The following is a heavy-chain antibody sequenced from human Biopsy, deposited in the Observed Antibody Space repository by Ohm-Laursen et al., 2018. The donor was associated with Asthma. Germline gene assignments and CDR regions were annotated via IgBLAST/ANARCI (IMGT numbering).Heavy chain of an antibody. D-gene: IGHD4/OR15-4a*01. CDR2: ISWNSRSI. CDR3: RALPTRTMYFDS. V-gene: IGHV3-9*01. J-gene: IGHJ4*02. Sequence: SLRLSCTASGLNFEDYVMHWVRQAPGKGLEWVSGISWNSRSIGYGDSVKGRFAISRDNTKNSLYLQMNSLSPEDTAMYYCRALPTRTMYFDSWGQGTLVTVSS. CDR1: GLNFEDYV.